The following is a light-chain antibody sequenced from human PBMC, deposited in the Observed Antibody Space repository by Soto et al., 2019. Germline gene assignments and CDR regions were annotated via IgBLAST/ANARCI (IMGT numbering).Light chain of an antibody. CDR1: QGISSA. Sequence: AIQLTQSPSSLSASVGDRVTITCRASQGISSALAWYQQKPGEAPNLLIYDASSLESGVPSRFSGSGSGTDFILTISSLXXEXXXXYYCQQFHSYPITFGQGTRLEIK. CDR2: DAS. J-gene: IGKJ5*01. CDR3: QQFHSYPIT. V-gene: IGKV1-13*02.